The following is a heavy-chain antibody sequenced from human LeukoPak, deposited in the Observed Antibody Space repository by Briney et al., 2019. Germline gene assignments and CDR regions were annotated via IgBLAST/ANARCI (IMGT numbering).Heavy chain of an antibody. Sequence: GGSLRLSCAASGFTFSNAWMSWVRQAPGKGLEWVGRIKSKTDGGTTDYAAPVKGRFTISRDDSKNTLYLQMNSLKTEDTAVYYCTTEAYYYDSSGYYYTGAFDYWGQGTLVTVSS. CDR2: IKSKTDGGTT. J-gene: IGHJ4*02. CDR1: GFTFSNAW. D-gene: IGHD3-22*01. CDR3: TTEAYYYDSSGYYYTGAFDY. V-gene: IGHV3-15*01.